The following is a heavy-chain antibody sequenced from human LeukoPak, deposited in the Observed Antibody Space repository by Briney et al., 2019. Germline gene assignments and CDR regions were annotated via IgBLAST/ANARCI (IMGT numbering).Heavy chain of an antibody. J-gene: IGHJ4*02. Sequence: QPGGSLRLSCAASGFTFSSYAMSWVRQAPGKGLEWVSAISGSGGSTYYADSVKGRFTISRDNSKNTLYLQMNSLRAEDTAVYYCAKDLVGSGYSCIDYWGQGTLVTVSS. CDR3: AKDLVGSGYSCIDY. CDR1: GFTFSSYA. D-gene: IGHD3-22*01. CDR2: ISGSGGST. V-gene: IGHV3-23*01.